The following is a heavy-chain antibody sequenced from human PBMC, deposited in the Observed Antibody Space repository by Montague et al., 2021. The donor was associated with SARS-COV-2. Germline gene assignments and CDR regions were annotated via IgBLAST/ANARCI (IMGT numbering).Heavy chain of an antibody. D-gene: IGHD3-10*01. Sequence: TLSLTCTVSGASVSTGHYYWSWIRQPAGKGLEWIGRVYSSGNTNYNPSLKSRVSISVDTSKNQISLKLSSVTAADTAVYYCARVRGAALYFGEVGYYGMVVWGQGTTVTVSS. J-gene: IGHJ6*02. V-gene: IGHV4-61*02. CDR1: GASVSTGHYY. CDR2: VYSSGNT. CDR3: ARVRGAALYFGEVGYYGMVV.